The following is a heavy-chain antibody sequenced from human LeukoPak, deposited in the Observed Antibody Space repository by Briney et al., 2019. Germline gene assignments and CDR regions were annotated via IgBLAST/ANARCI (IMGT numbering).Heavy chain of an antibody. CDR3: ARAYNYGDYDPRFDY. Sequence: PGGSLRLSCAASGFTFSSYWMHWVRQAPGKGLVWVSRINSDGSSTSYADSVKGRFTISRDNAKNTLYLQMNSLRAEDTAVYYCARAYNYGDYDPRFDYWGQGTLVTGSS. CDR2: INSDGSST. CDR1: GFTFSSYW. D-gene: IGHD4-17*01. V-gene: IGHV3-74*01. J-gene: IGHJ4*02.